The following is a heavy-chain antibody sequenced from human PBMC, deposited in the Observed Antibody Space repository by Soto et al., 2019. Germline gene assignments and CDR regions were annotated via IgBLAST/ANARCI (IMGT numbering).Heavy chain of an antibody. Sequence: SVNVSCKASGGTFSSYAISWVRQAPGQGLEWMGGIIPIFGTANYAQKFQGRVTITADESTSTAYMELSSLRSEDTAVYYCASTIVVTAIYNWFDPWGQGTLVTVSS. CDR3: ASTIVVTAIYNWFDP. J-gene: IGHJ5*02. CDR2: IIPIFGTA. D-gene: IGHD2-21*02. V-gene: IGHV1-69*13. CDR1: GGTFSSYA.